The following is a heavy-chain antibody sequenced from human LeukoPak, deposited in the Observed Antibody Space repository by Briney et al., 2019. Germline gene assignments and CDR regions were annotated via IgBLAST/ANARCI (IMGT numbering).Heavy chain of an antibody. CDR1: GYSFTSYW. D-gene: IGHD5-24*01. Sequence: GESLKISCKGSGYSFTSYWIGWVRQMPGKGLEWMGIIYPGDSDTRYSPSFQGQVTISADKSISTAYLQWSSLKASDTAMYYCARHRGEKRWLQFRGGRLSWFDPWGQGTLVTVSS. V-gene: IGHV5-51*01. CDR3: ARHRGEKRWLQFRGGRLSWFDP. CDR2: IYPGDSDT. J-gene: IGHJ5*02.